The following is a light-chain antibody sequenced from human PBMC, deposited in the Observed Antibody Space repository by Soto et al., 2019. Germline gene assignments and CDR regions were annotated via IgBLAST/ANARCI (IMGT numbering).Light chain of an antibody. CDR2: SAS. Sequence: DIQMTQSPSSLSASVGDRVTITCRASQSISSYLNWYQQKPGKAPKLLIYSASSLQSGVPSRFSGSGSGTDFTLTISSLQPEDFATYYWQQSYSTSWTFGQGTQVEIK. CDR3: QQSYSTSWT. J-gene: IGKJ1*01. V-gene: IGKV1-39*01. CDR1: QSISSY.